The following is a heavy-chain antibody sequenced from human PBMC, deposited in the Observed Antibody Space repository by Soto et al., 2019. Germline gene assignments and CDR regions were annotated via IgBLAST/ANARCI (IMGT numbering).Heavy chain of an antibody. D-gene: IGHD6-13*01. J-gene: IGHJ6*02. Sequence: EVQLVESGGGLNQPGGSLRLSCAASGFTVSSNYMSWVRQAPGKGLEWVSVIYSGGSTYYADSVKGRFTISRDHSKNTLYLQMNSLRAADTAVYYCARDGIAAAAGGDYYYGMAVWGQGTTVTVSS. CDR1: GFTVSSNY. CDR2: IYSGGST. V-gene: IGHV3-53*01. CDR3: ARDGIAAAAGGDYYYGMAV.